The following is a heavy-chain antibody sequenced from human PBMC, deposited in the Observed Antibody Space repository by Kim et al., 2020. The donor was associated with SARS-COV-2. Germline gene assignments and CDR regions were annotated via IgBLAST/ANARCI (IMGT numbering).Heavy chain of an antibody. Sequence: SQTLSLTCAISGERVSSNGASWNWIRQSPSRGLEWLGRTYYRSKWYYQYAESVKSRITVNPDTSKNQFSLQLNSVTPEDTAVYYCVRGNYPFDYWGQGTLVTVSS. D-gene: IGHD3-10*01. CDR2: TYYRSKWYY. J-gene: IGHJ4*02. V-gene: IGHV6-1*01. CDR1: GERVSSNGAS. CDR3: VRGNYPFDY.